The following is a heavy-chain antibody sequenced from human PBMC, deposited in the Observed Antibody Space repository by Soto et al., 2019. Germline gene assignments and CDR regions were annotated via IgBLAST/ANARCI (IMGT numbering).Heavy chain of an antibody. Sequence: LCGGSISSGHYYWSWIRQPPGKGLEWIGYISYSGSTYYNPSLKSRVTISVDTSKNQFSLRLSSVTAADTAVYYCARVSDFWSGSNWFDPWGQGTLVTVSS. J-gene: IGHJ5*02. CDR2: ISYSGST. V-gene: IGHV4-30-4*01. D-gene: IGHD3-3*01. CDR1: GGSISSGHYY. CDR3: ARVSDFWSGSNWFDP.